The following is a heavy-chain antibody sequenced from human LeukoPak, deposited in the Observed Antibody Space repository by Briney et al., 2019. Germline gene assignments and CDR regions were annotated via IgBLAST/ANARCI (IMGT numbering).Heavy chain of an antibody. CDR1: GFTFSSYG. D-gene: IGHD6-6*01. CDR2: ISYDGSNK. Sequence: GGSLRLSCAASGFTFSSYGMHCVRQAPGKGLEWVAVISYDGSNKYYADSVKGRFTISRDNSKNTLYLQMNSLRAEDTAVYYCAKARKYSSSWGSFDYWGQGTLVTVSS. J-gene: IGHJ4*02. V-gene: IGHV3-30*18. CDR3: AKARKYSSSWGSFDY.